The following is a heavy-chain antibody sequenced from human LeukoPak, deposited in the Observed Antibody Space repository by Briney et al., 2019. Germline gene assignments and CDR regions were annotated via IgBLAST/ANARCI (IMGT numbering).Heavy chain of an antibody. V-gene: IGHV1-46*01. CDR3: ARQLGYCSSTSCYSTRKHAFDI. CDR1: GYTFTSYY. J-gene: IGHJ3*02. Sequence: GASVKVSCKASGYTFTSYYMHWVRQAPGQGLEWMGIINPSGGSTSYAQKFQGRVTMTRDMSTSTVYMELSSLRSEDTAVYYCARQLGYCSSTSCYSTRKHAFDIWGQGTMVTVSS. CDR2: INPSGGST. D-gene: IGHD2-2*01.